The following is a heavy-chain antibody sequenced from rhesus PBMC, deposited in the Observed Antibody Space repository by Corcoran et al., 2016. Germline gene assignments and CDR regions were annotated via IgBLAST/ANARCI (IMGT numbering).Heavy chain of an antibody. CDR3: TRGDSGYYTVEYFEF. CDR1: GFTFSSYV. Sequence: DVQLVESGGGLVKPGGSLRLSCVASGFTFSSYVMHWVRQAPGKGLEWVSVISESGGTIYYADSVKGRFTISRDNDKNSLFLQMDSLRAEDTAVYYCTRGDSGYYTVEYFEFWGQGALVTVSS. CDR2: ISESGGTI. J-gene: IGHJ1*01. V-gene: IGHV3S26*01. D-gene: IGHD3-28*01.